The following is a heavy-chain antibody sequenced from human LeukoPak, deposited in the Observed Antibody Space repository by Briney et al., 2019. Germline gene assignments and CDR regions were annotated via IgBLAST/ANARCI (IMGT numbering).Heavy chain of an antibody. J-gene: IGHJ6*02. CDR2: IYSGGTT. CDR1: GFTVSSNY. Sequence: GRSLRLSCAASGFTVSSNYMSWVRQAPGKGLEWVSVIYSGGTTYYADSVKGRFTISRDNSKNTLYLQMNSLRAEDTAVYYCARDPVNHHVHGPYYGMDVWGQGTTVTVSS. D-gene: IGHD2-8*01. CDR3: ARDPVNHHVHGPYYGMDV. V-gene: IGHV3-66*01.